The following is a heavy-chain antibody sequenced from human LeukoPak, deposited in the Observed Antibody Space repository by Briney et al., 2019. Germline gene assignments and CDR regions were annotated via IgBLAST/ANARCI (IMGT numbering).Heavy chain of an antibody. CDR2: IRSKPNNYAT. J-gene: IGHJ4*02. CDR1: GFTFSGSA. Sequence: PGGSLRLSCAASGFTFSGSAMHWVRQASGKGLEWVGRIRSKPNNYATSYIASVKGRFTISRDDSKKMTYLQMNRLKTEDTAVYYCTSHNYWGQGTLVTVSS. V-gene: IGHV3-73*01. CDR3: TSHNY.